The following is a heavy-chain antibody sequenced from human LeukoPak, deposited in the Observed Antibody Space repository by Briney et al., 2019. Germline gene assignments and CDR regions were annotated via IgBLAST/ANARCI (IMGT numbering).Heavy chain of an antibody. V-gene: IGHV3-21*01. J-gene: IGHJ4*02. D-gene: IGHD6-19*01. CDR2: IFGSGAKT. Sequence: GGSLRLSCAASGFTFSRYSISWVRQAPGKGPEWVSSIFGSGAKTYYADSVKGRFTISRDNAKNSLYLQMSSLRAEDTAIYYCARDQQWLPDFWGQGTLVTVSS. CDR1: GFTFSRYS. CDR3: ARDQQWLPDF.